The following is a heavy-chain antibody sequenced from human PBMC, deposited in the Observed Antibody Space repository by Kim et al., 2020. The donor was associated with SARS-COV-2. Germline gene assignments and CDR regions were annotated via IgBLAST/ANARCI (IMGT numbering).Heavy chain of an antibody. CDR3: ARPRSGRYSGPFDP. Sequence: PDSGKGRFTITKDKSKTTMYLKRNSLGAEDTAVYYCARPRSGRYSGPFDPWGQGTLVTVSS. D-gene: IGHD1-26*01. V-gene: IGHV3-30*01. J-gene: IGHJ5*02.